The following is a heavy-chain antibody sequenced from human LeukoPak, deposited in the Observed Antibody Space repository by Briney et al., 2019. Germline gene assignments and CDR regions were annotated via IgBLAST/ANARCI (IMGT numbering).Heavy chain of an antibody. CDR3: ARDPDSSSWYYAFDI. CDR2: IYTSGST. Sequence: SETLSLTCTVSGGSISGYYWNWIRQPAGKGLEWIGRIYTSGSTNYTPSLKSRVTISVDKSKNQFSPKLSSVTAADTAVYYCARDPDSSSWYYAFDIWGQGTMVTVSS. V-gene: IGHV4-4*07. J-gene: IGHJ3*02. CDR1: GGSISGYY. D-gene: IGHD6-13*01.